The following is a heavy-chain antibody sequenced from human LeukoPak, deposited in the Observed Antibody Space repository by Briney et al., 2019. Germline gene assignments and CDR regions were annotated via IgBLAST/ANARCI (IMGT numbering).Heavy chain of an antibody. Sequence: QAGGSLRLSCAASGFVFNTYAMHWARQAPGKGLEWVALISYDGRNTYNADSVKGRFNISRDNSKNTLYLHMGSLRPDDTAIYYCARVLLTGDFYLDLWGQGTRVTVST. CDR1: GFVFNTYA. J-gene: IGHJ4*02. D-gene: IGHD4/OR15-4a*01. CDR2: ISYDGRNT. CDR3: ARVLLTGDFYLDL. V-gene: IGHV3-30*04.